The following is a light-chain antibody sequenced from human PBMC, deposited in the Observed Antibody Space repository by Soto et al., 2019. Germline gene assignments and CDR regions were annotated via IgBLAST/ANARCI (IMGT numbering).Light chain of an antibody. CDR2: DVS. V-gene: IGKV1-5*01. CDR3: QQYNTFWT. CDR1: QIISSW. Sequence: DIQITQSPSTLSASVGDRVTITGRASQIISSWSAWYQQKPGKAPXLLIYDVSSLESGVPSRFSGSGSGTEFPLTISSLQPDDSATYYCQQYNTFWTFGQGTKVDIK. J-gene: IGKJ1*01.